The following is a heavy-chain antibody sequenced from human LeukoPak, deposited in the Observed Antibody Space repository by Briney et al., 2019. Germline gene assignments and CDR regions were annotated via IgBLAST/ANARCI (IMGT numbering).Heavy chain of an antibody. J-gene: IGHJ5*01. CDR3: ARRLTEYCTNGVCYWFDY. CDR1: GGSISSSSYY. V-gene: IGHV4-39*01. CDR2: IYYSGST. Sequence: SETLSLTCTVSGGSISSSSYYWGWIRQPPGRGLEWIGSIYYSGSTYYNPSLKSRVTISVDTSKNQFSLKLSSVTAADTAVYYCARRLTEYCTNGVCYWFDYWGQGTLVTVSS. D-gene: IGHD2-8*01.